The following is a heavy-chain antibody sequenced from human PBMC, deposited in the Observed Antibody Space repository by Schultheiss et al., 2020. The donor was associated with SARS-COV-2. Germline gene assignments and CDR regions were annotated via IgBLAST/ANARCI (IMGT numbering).Heavy chain of an antibody. CDR3: AEGQQWLDY. D-gene: IGHD6-19*01. J-gene: IGHJ4*02. Sequence: GGSLRLSCAASGFTFSSYGMHWVRQAPGKGLEWVAIISYDGSNKSYADSVKGRFTISRDNSKNTLYLEMNSLRAEDTAVYYCAEGQQWLDYWGQGTLVTVSS. CDR1: GFTFSSYG. V-gene: IGHV3-30*03. CDR2: ISYDGSNK.